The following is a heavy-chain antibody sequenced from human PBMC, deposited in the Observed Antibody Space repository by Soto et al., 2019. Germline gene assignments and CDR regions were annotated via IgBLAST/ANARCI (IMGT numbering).Heavy chain of an antibody. Sequence: ASLKVSCKSSGSTFTSYYMHWVRQSHGQGLELMGLMNPSSGSTSYAQKFQGRVAMTRNTSISTAYMELSSLRSEDTAVYYCARRYQTFGRYYFEYWGQGTLVTVSS. V-gene: IGHV1-46*01. J-gene: IGHJ4*02. CDR1: GSTFTSYY. CDR3: ARRYQTFGRYYFEY. CDR2: MNPSSGST. D-gene: IGHD3-10*01.